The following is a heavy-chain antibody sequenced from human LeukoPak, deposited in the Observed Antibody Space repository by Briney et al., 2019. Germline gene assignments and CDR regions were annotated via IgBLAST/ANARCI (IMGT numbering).Heavy chain of an antibody. J-gene: IGHJ4*02. CDR3: ERDQNEGYCDSVYYRAY. Sequence: SGGSLRLSCAASGFTFSRYGMQWVRQAPGKGLEWVAVIWYDGSNKYYVDSVKGRFTISRDNSKNTLYLQMNSLRAEDTAVYYCERDQNEGYCDSVYYRAYWGQGTLVTVSS. CDR2: IWYDGSNK. CDR1: GFTFSRYG. V-gene: IGHV3-33*01. D-gene: IGHD4-17*01.